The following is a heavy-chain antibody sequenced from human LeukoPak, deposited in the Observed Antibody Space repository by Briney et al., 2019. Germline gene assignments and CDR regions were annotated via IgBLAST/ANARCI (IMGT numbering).Heavy chain of an antibody. D-gene: IGHD3-3*01. J-gene: IGHJ6*03. CDR1: GYTFTSYD. Sequence: ASVEVSCKASGYTFTSYDINWVRQATGQGLEWMGWMNPNSGNTGYAQKFQGRVTMTRNTSISTAYMELSSLRSEDTAVYYCARGDWEVIITQYYMDVWGKGTTVTVSS. V-gene: IGHV1-8*01. CDR2: MNPNSGNT. CDR3: ARGDWEVIITQYYMDV.